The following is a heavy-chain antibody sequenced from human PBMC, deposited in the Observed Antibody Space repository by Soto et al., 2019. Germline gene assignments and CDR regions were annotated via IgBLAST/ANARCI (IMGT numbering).Heavy chain of an antibody. CDR1: GGSISSSSYY. J-gene: IGHJ4*02. V-gene: IGHV4-39*01. D-gene: IGHD5-12*01. CDR2: IYYSGST. CDR3: ARHCAYGDIVATIEYYFDY. Sequence: SETLSLTCTVSGGSISSSSYYWGWIRQPPGKGLEWIGSIYYSGSTYYNPSLKSRVTISVDTSKNQFSLKLSSVTAADTAVYYCARHCAYGDIVATIEYYFDYWGQGTLVTVSS.